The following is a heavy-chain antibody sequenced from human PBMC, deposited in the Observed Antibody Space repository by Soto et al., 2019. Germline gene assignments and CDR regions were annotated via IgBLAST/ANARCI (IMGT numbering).Heavy chain of an antibody. CDR2: ISYRGNT. D-gene: IGHD6-13*01. CDR1: RGCFSSGAYH. CDR3: ASISATGTRWFDP. Sequence: AMSLTCTVSRGCFSSGAYHCSWIRQYPGKGLEWIGSISYRGNTYYNPSLKSRLSMSVDTSKNQFSLNLTSVTPALTAVYFCASISATGTRWFDPWGQGTQVTV. J-gene: IGHJ5*02. V-gene: IGHV4-31*03.